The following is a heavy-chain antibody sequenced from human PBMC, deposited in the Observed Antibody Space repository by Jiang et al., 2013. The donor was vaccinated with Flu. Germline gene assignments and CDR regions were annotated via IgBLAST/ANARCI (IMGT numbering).Heavy chain of an antibody. Sequence: KPTQTLTLTCDFSGFSLNTPRTQVSWIRQSPGQALEWLARIDWGGDRDYNASLRTRLSISKDTSGNQVVLAMTDMDPTDTATYFCARSSVYGDYYVWDHWGPGTLVTVSS. CDR2: IDWGGDR. J-gene: IGHJ4*02. CDR3: ARSSVYGDYYVWDH. D-gene: IGHD3-16*01. CDR1: GFSLNTPRTQ. V-gene: IGHV2-70*04.